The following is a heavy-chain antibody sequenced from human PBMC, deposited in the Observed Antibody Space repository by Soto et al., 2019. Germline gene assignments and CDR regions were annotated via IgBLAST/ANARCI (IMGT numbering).Heavy chain of an antibody. J-gene: IGHJ6*02. CDR1: GYILSCHC. V-gene: IGHV1-46*01. CDR3: ARDVSGPGATYVKDV. CDR2: INPGGGRT. Sequence: ASVKVSCKASGYILSCHCMSWVRQAPVQGLQWMGIINPGGGRTAYAQKFQGRVTLTRDMSTSTVYMELTSRTYDDTAVYYCARDVSGPGATYVKDVWGQGTTVTVSS. D-gene: IGHD2-2*01.